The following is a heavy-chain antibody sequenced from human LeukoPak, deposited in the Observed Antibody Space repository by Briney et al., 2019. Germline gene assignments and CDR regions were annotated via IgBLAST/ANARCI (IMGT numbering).Heavy chain of an antibody. Sequence: GGSLRLSCAASGFTFRSAWLNWVRQAPGKGPEWVGRIKSKTDGGTIDYAAPVKGRFTISRDDSKNTVYLQMNSLKTEDTAVYYCATDGYCSGGSCYSFDYWGQGTLVTLSS. CDR1: GFTFRSAW. D-gene: IGHD2-15*01. CDR2: IKSKTDGGTI. V-gene: IGHV3-15*01. CDR3: ATDGYCSGGSCYSFDY. J-gene: IGHJ4*02.